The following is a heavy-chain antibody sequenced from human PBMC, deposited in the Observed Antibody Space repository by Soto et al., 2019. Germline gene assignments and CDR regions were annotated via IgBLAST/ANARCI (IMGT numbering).Heavy chain of an antibody. D-gene: IGHD2-21*02. CDR1: GYDFFKYN. CDR3: TRADSDVVILPDVRPLFDL. CDR2: INPNGGYT. V-gene: IGHV1-46*01. J-gene: IGHJ4*02. Sequence: ASVKVSCKTSGYDFFKYNMHWVRQAPGQGLEWMGVINPNGGYTRHAQKFQGRVIMTRDTSSKIVYMELSGLTSEDTAMYYCTRADSDVVILPDVRPLFDLWGQGALVTV.